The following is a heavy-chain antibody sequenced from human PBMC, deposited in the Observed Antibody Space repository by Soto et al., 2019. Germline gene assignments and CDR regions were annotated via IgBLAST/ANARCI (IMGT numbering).Heavy chain of an antibody. CDR1: GYTFTGYY. Sequence: QVQLVQSGAEGKKPGASVKVSCKASGYTFTGYYMHWGRQAPGQGLEWRGWINPNSGGKNYAQKFQGCVTMPRDTTIHTAYMELSRLRSDATAVYYCARVGSTIFLFDYWGQGTLVTVSS. CDR3: ARVGSTIFLFDY. D-gene: IGHD3-3*01. J-gene: IGHJ4*02. CDR2: INPNSGGK. V-gene: IGHV1-2*04.